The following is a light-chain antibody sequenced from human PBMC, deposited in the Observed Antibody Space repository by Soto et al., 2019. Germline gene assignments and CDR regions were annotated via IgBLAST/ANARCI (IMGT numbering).Light chain of an antibody. CDR3: CSYAGSYIYV. Sequence: QSALTQPRSVSGYPGQSVTISCTGTSSDVGGYNYVSWYQQHPDKAPKVMIYDVTKRPSGVPDRFSGSKSGNTASLTISGLQAEDEADYYCCSYAGSYIYVFGTGTKLTVL. CDR2: DVT. V-gene: IGLV2-11*01. CDR1: SSDVGGYNY. J-gene: IGLJ1*01.